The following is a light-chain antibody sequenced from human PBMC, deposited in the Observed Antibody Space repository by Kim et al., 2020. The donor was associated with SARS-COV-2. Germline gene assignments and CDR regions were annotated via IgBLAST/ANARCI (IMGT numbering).Light chain of an antibody. V-gene: IGLV2-23*01. J-gene: IGLJ3*02. Sequence: GQAITIPCTGTSSDVGSYNLVSWYQQHPGKAPKLMIYEGSNRPSGVSNRFSGSKSGNTASLTISGLQAEDEADYYCCSYAGSSSWVFGGGTQLTVL. CDR2: EGS. CDR1: SSDVGSYNL. CDR3: CSYAGSSSWV.